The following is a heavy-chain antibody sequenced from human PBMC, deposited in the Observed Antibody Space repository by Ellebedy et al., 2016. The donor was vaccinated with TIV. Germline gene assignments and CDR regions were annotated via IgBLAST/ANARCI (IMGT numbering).Heavy chain of an antibody. D-gene: IGHD5-12*01. Sequence: GESLKLSCAASGFTFRNYGMHWVRQAPGKGLEWVAVISNDEKNTHYADSVKGRFTISRDNSKNTLFLQMNSLRVEDTAIYYCARAKGADSGYKYLLENWGQGTLVTVSS. V-gene: IGHV3-30*03. CDR1: GFTFRNYG. J-gene: IGHJ4*02. CDR2: ISNDEKNT. CDR3: ARAKGADSGYKYLLEN.